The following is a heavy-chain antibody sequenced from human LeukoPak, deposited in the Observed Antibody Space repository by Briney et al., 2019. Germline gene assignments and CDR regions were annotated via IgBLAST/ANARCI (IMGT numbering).Heavy chain of an antibody. J-gene: IGHJ4*02. V-gene: IGHV4-30-2*03. Sequence: SETLSLTCAVSGGSISSGGYSWSWIRQPPGKGLEWIGYIYHSGSTYYNPSLKSRVTISVDTSKNQFSLKLSSVTAADTAVYYCARHAYCYSSGFYFDYWGQGTLVTVSS. CDR3: ARHAYCYSSGFYFDY. CDR1: GGSISSGGYS. D-gene: IGHD6-19*01. CDR2: IYHSGST.